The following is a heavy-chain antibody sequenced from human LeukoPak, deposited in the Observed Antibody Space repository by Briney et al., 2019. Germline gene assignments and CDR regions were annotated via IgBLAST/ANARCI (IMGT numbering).Heavy chain of an antibody. D-gene: IGHD1-26*01. V-gene: IGHV3-30*04. J-gene: IGHJ4*02. CDR1: GFTFSSYA. CDR2: ISYDGSNK. Sequence: GGSLRLSCAASGFTFSSYAMHWVRQAPGKGLEWVAVISYDGSNKYYADSVKGRFTISRDNSKNTLYLQMNSLRAEHTAVYYCASAGSGSYYVYDYWGQGTLVTVSS. CDR3: ASAGSGSYYVYDY.